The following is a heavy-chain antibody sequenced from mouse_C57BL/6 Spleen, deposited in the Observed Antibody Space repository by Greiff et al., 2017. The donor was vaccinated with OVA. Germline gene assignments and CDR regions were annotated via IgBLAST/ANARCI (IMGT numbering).Heavy chain of an antibody. J-gene: IGHJ4*01. CDR2: ISSGGSYT. CDR3: ARDYDYDSYAMDY. V-gene: IGHV5-6*01. D-gene: IGHD2-4*01. Sequence: EVQLVESGGDLVKPGGSLKLSCAASGFTFSSYGMSWVRQTPDKRLEWVATISSGGSYTYYPDSVKGRFTITRDNAKTTLYLQMSSLKSEDTAMYYCARDYDYDSYAMDYWGQGTSVTVSS. CDR1: GFTFSSYG.